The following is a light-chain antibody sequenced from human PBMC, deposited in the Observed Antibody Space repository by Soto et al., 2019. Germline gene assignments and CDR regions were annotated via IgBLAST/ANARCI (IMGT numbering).Light chain of an antibody. J-gene: IGLJ2*01. CDR1: NSNIGSNT. V-gene: IGLV1-44*01. CDR2: GND. Sequence: QSVLTQPPSASGTPGQTVTISCSGSNSNIGSNTVNWYQQFPGTAPRFLIYGNDLRPSGVPDRFSASKSGTSASLAISGLQTEDEADYYCAVWDDSLRGRVFGGGTKLTVL. CDR3: AVWDDSLRGRV.